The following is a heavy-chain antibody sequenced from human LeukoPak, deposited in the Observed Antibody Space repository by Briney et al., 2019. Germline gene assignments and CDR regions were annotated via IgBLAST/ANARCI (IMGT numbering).Heavy chain of an antibody. D-gene: IGHD3-16*01. CDR2: IKHDGSEK. J-gene: IGHJ4*02. CDR3: ARSLGETTFDY. Sequence: GGSLRLSCAASGFIFTNYFMSWVRQAPGKGLEWVASIKHDGSEKYYVDSVRGRFTISRDNTMNSLYLQMSSLRVEDTAVYYCARSLGETTFDYWGQGTLVTVSS. V-gene: IGHV3-7*01. CDR1: GFIFTNYF.